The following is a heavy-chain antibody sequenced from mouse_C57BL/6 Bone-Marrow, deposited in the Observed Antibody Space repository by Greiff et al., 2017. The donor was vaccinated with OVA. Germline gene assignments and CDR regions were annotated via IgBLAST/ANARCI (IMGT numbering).Heavy chain of an antibody. J-gene: IGHJ2*01. CDR3: TRDGGITTVVDYFDY. Sequence: EVNVVESGEGLVKPGGSLKLSCAASGFTFSSYAMSWVRQTPEKRLEWVAYISSGGDYIYYADTVKGRFTISRDNARNTLYLQMSSLKSEDTAMYYCTRDGGITTVVDYFDYWGQGTTLTVSS. CDR1: GFTFSSYA. D-gene: IGHD1-1*01. V-gene: IGHV5-9-1*02. CDR2: ISSGGDYI.